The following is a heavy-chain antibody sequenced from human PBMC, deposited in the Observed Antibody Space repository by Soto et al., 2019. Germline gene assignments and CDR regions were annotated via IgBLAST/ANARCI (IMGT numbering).Heavy chain of an antibody. J-gene: IGHJ6*02. V-gene: IGHV1-8*01. CDR1: GYTFTSYD. Sequence: QVQLVQSGAEVQKPGASVKVSCKASGYTFTSYDINWVRQATGQGLEWLGCMNPNSGNTGYAQKSHGRVTMTRNTSISTAYMELSIVRSEDTAVYYCARGGCSGGRCYQNYYYYYGMDVWGQGTTVTVSS. CDR2: MNPNSGNT. CDR3: ARGGCSGGRCYQNYYYYYGMDV. D-gene: IGHD2-15*01.